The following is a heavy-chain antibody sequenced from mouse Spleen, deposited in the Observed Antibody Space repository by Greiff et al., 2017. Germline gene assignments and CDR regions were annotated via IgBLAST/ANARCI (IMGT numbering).Heavy chain of an antibody. J-gene: IGHJ3*01. CDR2: IDPENGDT. V-gene: IGHV14-4*01. CDR1: GFNINDDY. Sequence: EVKLMESGAELVRPGASVKLSCTASGFNINDDYMPWVKPRPEQGLEWIGWIDPENGDTEYASKFQGKATITADTSSNTAYLQLSSLTSEDTAVYYCTTITTVVVKSSYWGQGTLVTVSA. CDR3: TTITTVVVKSSY. D-gene: IGHD1-1*01.